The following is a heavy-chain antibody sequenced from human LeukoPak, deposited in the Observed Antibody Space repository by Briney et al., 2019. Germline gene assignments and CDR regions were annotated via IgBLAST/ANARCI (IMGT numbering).Heavy chain of an antibody. CDR1: GGSISSGSYY. CDR3: SRVVIIDPPSYYYYYYMDV. D-gene: IGHD3-3*01. CDR2: IYTSGST. J-gene: IGHJ6*03. V-gene: IGHV4-61*02. Sequence: PSETLSLTCTVSGGSISSGSYYWSWIRQPAGKGLEWIGRIYTSGSTNYNPFLKSRVTISVDTSKNQFSLKLSSVTAADTAVYYCSRVVIIDPPSYYYYYYMDVWGKGTTVTVSS.